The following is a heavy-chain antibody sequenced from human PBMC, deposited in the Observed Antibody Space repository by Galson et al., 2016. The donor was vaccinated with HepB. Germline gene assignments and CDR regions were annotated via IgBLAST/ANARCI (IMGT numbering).Heavy chain of an antibody. CDR3: ARDMTSLIGMDV. CDR1: GGSISSFY. J-gene: IGHJ6*02. CDR2: IDYSGNT. D-gene: IGHD2-21*01. V-gene: IGHV4-59*01. Sequence: ETLSLTCTVSGGSISSFYWSWIRQPPGKGLEWIGYIDYSGNTKYNPSLKSRVTISVDTSKNQFSLILSAVSAADTAVYYCARDMTSLIGMDVWGQGTTVTVS.